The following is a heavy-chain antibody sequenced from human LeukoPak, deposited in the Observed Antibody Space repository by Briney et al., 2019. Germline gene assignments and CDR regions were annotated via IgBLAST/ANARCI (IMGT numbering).Heavy chain of an antibody. CDR3: ARVSSVTMIVVVIRHYYYYYYMDV. CDR2: IYHSGST. CDR1: GYSISSGYY. J-gene: IGHJ6*03. V-gene: IGHV4-38-2*01. D-gene: IGHD3-22*01. Sequence: PSETLSLTCAVSGYSISSGYYWGWIRQPPGKGLEWIGSIYHSGSTYYNPSLKSRVTISVDTSKSQFSLKLSSVTAADTAVYYCARVSSVTMIVVVIRHYYYYYYMDVWGKGTTVTVSS.